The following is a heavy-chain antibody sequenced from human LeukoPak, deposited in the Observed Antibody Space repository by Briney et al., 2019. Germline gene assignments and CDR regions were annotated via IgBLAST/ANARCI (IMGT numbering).Heavy chain of an antibody. CDR3: ASSGIAVAGHGAC. Sequence: SETLSLTCAVYGGSFSGYYWSWIRQPPGKGLEWIGEINHSGSTNYNPSLKSRVTISVDTSKNQFSLKLSSVTAADTAVYYCASSGIAVAGHGACWGQGTLVTVSS. CDR2: INHSGST. J-gene: IGHJ4*02. CDR1: GGSFSGYY. V-gene: IGHV4-34*01. D-gene: IGHD6-19*01.